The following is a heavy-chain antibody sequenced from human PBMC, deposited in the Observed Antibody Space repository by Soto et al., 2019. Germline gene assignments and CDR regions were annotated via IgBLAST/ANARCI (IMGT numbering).Heavy chain of an antibody. D-gene: IGHD5-18*01. J-gene: IGHJ6*02. Sequence: ASVKVSCKVSGYTLTELSMHWARQAPGKGLEWMGGFDPEDGETIYAQRFQGRVTMTEDTSTDTAYMELSSLRSEDTAVYYCATVNKDTAIPLGYYYYGMDVWGQGTTVTVSS. V-gene: IGHV1-24*01. CDR1: GYTLTELS. CDR3: ATVNKDTAIPLGYYYYGMDV. CDR2: FDPEDGET.